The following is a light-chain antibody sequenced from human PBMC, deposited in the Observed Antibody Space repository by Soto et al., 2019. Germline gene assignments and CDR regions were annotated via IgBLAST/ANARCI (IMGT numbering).Light chain of an antibody. CDR1: QHVRSTS. CDR3: HQYGSSPRT. V-gene: IGKV3-20*01. J-gene: IGKJ1*01. CDR2: DAS. Sequence: DIVLAQSPGTLSLSPGERATLSCRASQHVRSTSLAWYQQKPGQAPRLLIYDASTRATGIPERFSGSGSGTDFTLTISRLEPEDFAVYFCHQYGSSPRTFGQGTXV.